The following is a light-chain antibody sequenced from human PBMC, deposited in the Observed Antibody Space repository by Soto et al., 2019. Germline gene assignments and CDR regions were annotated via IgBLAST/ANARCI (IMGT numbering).Light chain of an antibody. CDR3: QHYGKSGT. CDR2: AAC. J-gene: IGKJ1*01. Sequence: EIELTQSPCTLSPSPGERATLSCRASQSISNHPFAWYQQTRGQAPRLLIYAACYETAGLPDRFSGSWSGTVFTLTSSILEAEYFTEHYCQHYGKSGTFGQGTKVDIK. CDR1: QSISNHP. V-gene: IGKV3-20*01.